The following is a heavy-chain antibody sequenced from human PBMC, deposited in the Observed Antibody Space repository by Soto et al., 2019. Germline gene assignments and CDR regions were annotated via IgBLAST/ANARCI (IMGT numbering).Heavy chain of an antibody. CDR1: GFIFDDFT. V-gene: IGHV3-43*01. CDR2: INWDGRIP. J-gene: IGHJ4*02. Sequence: EVQLVESGGTVIQPRGTLRLSCAASGFIFDDFTIHWVRLLSGKGLQWVVYINWDGRIPMSADSVKGRFTISRDNTNINLYLQMKSLGSDDTALDYCANDGVAAVESPGDWGQGTLVTVSA. CDR3: ANDGVAAVESPGD. D-gene: IGHD6-13*01.